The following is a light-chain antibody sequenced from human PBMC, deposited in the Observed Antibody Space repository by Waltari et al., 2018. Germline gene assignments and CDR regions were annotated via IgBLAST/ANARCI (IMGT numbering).Light chain of an antibody. Sequence: QSALTQPRSVSGSLGQSVTISCTGTSSGVGGSNYCSWYPQLPGQAPPVVIYDVSRRPSGVPDRFTGSRSGNTATLTISGLQAEDEADYHCCSYAGTYTWLFGGGTKLTVL. CDR1: SSGVGGSNY. CDR3: CSYAGTYTWL. V-gene: IGLV2-11*01. CDR2: DVS. J-gene: IGLJ3*02.